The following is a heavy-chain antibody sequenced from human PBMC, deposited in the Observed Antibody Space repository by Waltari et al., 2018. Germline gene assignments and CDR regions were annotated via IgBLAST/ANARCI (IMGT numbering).Heavy chain of an antibody. D-gene: IGHD3-10*01. CDR1: GGSISSNDYY. CDR3: ARDIDMSFYYYIDV. V-gene: IGHV4-39*07. J-gene: IGHJ6*03. Sequence: QLQLQESGPGLVKPSETLSLTCSVSGGSISSNDYYWAWTRQPPGKVLEWIGSIYYSGSTYYNPSLRSRVTISVDTSKNQLSLKLSSVSAADTAVYYCARDIDMSFYYYIDVWGKGTTVTISS. CDR2: IYYSGST.